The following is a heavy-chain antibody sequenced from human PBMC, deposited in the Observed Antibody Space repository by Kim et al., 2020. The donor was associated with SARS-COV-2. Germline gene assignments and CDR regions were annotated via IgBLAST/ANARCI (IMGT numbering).Heavy chain of an antibody. CDR3: ANAYDSSGYLN. D-gene: IGHD3-22*01. CDR1: GFTFSSYG. CDR2: ISYDGSDK. V-gene: IGHV3-30*18. Sequence: GGSLRLSCAASGFTFSSYGMHWVRQAPGKGLEWVALISYDGSDKYYADSVKGRFTISRDNSKNTLYLQMNSLRAEDTAVYYCANAYDSSGYLNWGQGTLV. J-gene: IGHJ4*02.